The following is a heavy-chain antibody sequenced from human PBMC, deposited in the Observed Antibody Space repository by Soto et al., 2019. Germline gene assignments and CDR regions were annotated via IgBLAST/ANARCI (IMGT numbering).Heavy chain of an antibody. CDR2: INTAGTT. CDR3: ARDWFEDY. CDR1: GFTFSTYA. V-gene: IGHV3-23*01. J-gene: IGHJ4*02. Sequence: EVHLLESGGGLVQPGGSLRLSCAASGFTFSTYAMTWVRQAPGKGLEWLSVINTAGTTYYTGSVKGRFTISRDNAKNTLYLQMDGLRAEDTAVYYCARDWFEDYWGQGTLVTVS. D-gene: IGHD3-9*01.